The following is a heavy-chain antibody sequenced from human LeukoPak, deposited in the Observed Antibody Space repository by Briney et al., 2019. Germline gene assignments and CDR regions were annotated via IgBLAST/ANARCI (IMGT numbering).Heavy chain of an antibody. V-gene: IGHV3-33*08. CDR2: IWYDGSNK. J-gene: IGHJ3*02. CDR1: GFTFSSYG. Sequence: PGGSLRLSCAASGFTFSSYGMHWVRQAPGKGLEWVAVIWYDGSNKYYADSVKGRFIISRDNSKNTLYLQMNSLRAEDTAVYYCATLAYCGGDCYEHDAFDIWGQGTMVTVSS. CDR3: ATLAYCGGDCYEHDAFDI. D-gene: IGHD2-21*02.